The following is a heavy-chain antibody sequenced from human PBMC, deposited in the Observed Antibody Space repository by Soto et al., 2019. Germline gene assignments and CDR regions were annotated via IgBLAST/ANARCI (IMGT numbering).Heavy chain of an antibody. V-gene: IGHV3-15*07. J-gene: IGHJ6*02. CDR2: IKSKTDGGTT. D-gene: IGHD3-3*01. Sequence: EVQLVESGGGLVKPGGSLRLSCAASGFTFSNAWMNWVRQAPGKGLEWVGRIKSKTDGGTTDYAAPVKGRFTISRDDSKNTLYLKMNSLKTEDTAVYYCTTRHYDFWSGYMSGGYSYGMDVWGQGTTVTVSS. CDR3: TTRHYDFWSGYMSGGYSYGMDV. CDR1: GFTFSNAW.